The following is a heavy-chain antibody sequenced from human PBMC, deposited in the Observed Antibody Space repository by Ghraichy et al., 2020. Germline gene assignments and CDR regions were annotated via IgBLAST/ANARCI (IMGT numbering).Heavy chain of an antibody. Sequence: GESLNISCAASGFTFSSYSMNWVRQAPGKGLEWVSSISSSSSYIYYADSVKGRFTISRDNAKNSLYLQMNSLRAEDTAVYYCTLSPGDYYYYMDVWGKGTTVTVSS. CDR1: GFTFSSYS. CDR2: ISSSSSYI. CDR3: TLSPGDYYYYMDV. J-gene: IGHJ6*03. V-gene: IGHV3-21*01.